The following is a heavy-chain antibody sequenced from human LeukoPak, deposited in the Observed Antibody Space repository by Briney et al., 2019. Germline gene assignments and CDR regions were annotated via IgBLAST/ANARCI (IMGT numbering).Heavy chain of an antibody. J-gene: IGHJ1*01. V-gene: IGHV4-59*08. CDR3: ATHPGIAAAGIGYFQH. D-gene: IGHD6-13*01. CDR1: GGSFSGYY. CDR2: IYYSGST. Sequence: SETLSLTCAVYGGSFSGYYWSWIRQPPGKGLEWIGYIYYSGSTNYNPSLKSRVTISVDTSKNQFSLKLSSVTAADTAVYYCATHPGIAAAGIGYFQHWGQGTLVTVSS.